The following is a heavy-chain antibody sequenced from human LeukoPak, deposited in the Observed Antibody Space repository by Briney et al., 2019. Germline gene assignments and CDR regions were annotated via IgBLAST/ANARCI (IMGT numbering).Heavy chain of an antibody. V-gene: IGHV3-30-3*01. Sequence: GGSLRLSCAASGFTFSSYAMHWVRQAPGKGLEWVAVISYDGSNKYYADSVKGRFTISRDNAKNSLYLQMNSLRAEDTALYYCARSIAVVPGYWGQGTLVTVSS. CDR2: ISYDGSNK. J-gene: IGHJ4*02. CDR3: ARSIAVVPGY. CDR1: GFTFSSYA. D-gene: IGHD6-19*01.